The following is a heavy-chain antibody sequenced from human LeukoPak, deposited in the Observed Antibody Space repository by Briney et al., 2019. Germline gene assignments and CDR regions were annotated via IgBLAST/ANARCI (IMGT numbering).Heavy chain of an antibody. Sequence: SETLSLTCAVYGGSFSGSYWSWIRHPPGKGLEWMGEINHVGSTNYNPSLKSRVTISVDTSKNQFSLKLSSVTAADTAVYYCARATGYYDFWSGYPYYFDYWGQGTLVTVSS. V-gene: IGHV4-34*01. CDR3: ARATGYYDFWSGYPYYFDY. J-gene: IGHJ4*02. CDR2: INHVGST. CDR1: GGSFSGSY. D-gene: IGHD3-3*01.